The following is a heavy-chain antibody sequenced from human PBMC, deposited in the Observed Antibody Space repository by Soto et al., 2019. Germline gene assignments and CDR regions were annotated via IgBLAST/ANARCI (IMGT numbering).Heavy chain of an antibody. Sequence: SEILSLTCNVSGGSIRNSKYYWGWVRQPPGRGLEWIGSMYYPGGTYYFPSLKSRATISGDASKNQFSLKLSSVTAADTAVYYCARNFLYQEAWTSYAMDVWGQGTTVTVSS. V-gene: IGHV4-39*01. J-gene: IGHJ6*02. CDR3: ARNFLYQEAWTSYAMDV. CDR2: MYYPGGT. CDR1: GGSIRNSKYY. D-gene: IGHD5-12*01.